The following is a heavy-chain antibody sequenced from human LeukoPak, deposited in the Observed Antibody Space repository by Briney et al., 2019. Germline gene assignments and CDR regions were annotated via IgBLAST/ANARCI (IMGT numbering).Heavy chain of an antibody. D-gene: IGHD3-10*01. CDR3: ARPTHAYGSGRGYFDY. CDR1: GGTFSSYA. J-gene: IGHJ4*02. CDR2: IIPIFGTA. V-gene: IGHV1-69*13. Sequence: GASVKVSCKASGGTFSSYAISWVRQAPGQGLEWMGGIIPIFGTANYAQKFQGRVTITADESTSTAYMELSSLRSEDRAVYYCARPTHAYGSGRGYFDYWGQGTLVTVSS.